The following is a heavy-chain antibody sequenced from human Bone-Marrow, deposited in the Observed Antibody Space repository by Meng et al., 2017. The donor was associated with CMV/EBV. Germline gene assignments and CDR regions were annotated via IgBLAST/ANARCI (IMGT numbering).Heavy chain of an antibody. CDR2: INPSGGST. CDR3: ARGGYQLLSIASSGFDP. Sequence: ASVKVSCKASGYTFTSYYMHWVRQAPGQGLEWMGIINPSGGSTSYAQKFQGRVTMTRDTSTSTVYMELSGLRSEDTAAYYCARGGYQLLSIASSGFDPWGQGTLVTVSS. J-gene: IGHJ5*02. D-gene: IGHD2-2*01. V-gene: IGHV1-46*01. CDR1: GYTFTSYY.